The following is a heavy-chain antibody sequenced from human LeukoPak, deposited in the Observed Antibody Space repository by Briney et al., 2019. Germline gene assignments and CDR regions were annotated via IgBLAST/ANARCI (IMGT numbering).Heavy chain of an antibody. CDR3: AKPANCSGGSCYPKYFQH. D-gene: IGHD2-15*01. J-gene: IGHJ1*01. V-gene: IGHV3-23*01. Sequence: GGSLRLSCAASGFTFNSNGMIWVRQAPGKGLEWVSAIGGGGGSTYYADSVKGRFTISRDNSKNTLYLQMNSLRVEDTAVYYCAKPANCSGGSCYPKYFQHWGQGTLVTVSS. CDR1: GFTFNSNG. CDR2: IGGGGGST.